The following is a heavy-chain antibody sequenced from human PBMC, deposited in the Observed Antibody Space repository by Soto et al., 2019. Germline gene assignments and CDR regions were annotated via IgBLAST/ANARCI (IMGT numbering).Heavy chain of an antibody. J-gene: IGHJ4*02. CDR3: ARALSSAAGLYFDF. CDR2: IHTTDGT. Sequence: PSETLSRTCTVSGDSISGYYWSWIRQPAGKGMEWIGRIHTTDGTNYNPSLKSRVTMSIDTSNNQFSLKLSSLTAADTAVYYCARALSSAAGLYFDFWGQGTLVTVSS. V-gene: IGHV4-4*07. CDR1: GDSISGYY. D-gene: IGHD6-13*01.